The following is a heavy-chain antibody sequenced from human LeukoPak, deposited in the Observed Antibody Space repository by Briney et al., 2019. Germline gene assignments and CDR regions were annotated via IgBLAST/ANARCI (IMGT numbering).Heavy chain of an antibody. J-gene: IGHJ4*02. CDR2: ISGSGGST. CDR1: GFTFSSYA. CDR3: AKDLRSSRPFDY. D-gene: IGHD6-13*01. V-gene: IGHV3-23*01. Sequence: HPGGSLRLSCAASGFTFSSYAMSWVRQAPGKGLEWVSAISGSGGSTYYADSVKGRFTISRDNSKNTLYLQMNSLRAEDTAVYYYAKDLRSSRPFDYWGQGTLVTVSS.